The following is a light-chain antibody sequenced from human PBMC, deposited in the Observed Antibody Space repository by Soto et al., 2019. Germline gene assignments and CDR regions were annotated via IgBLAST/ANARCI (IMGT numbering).Light chain of an antibody. CDR2: AAS. Sequence: IVMTQSPATLSVSPGERATLYCRSSQSVNSNLAWYQQKPGQAPRLLIYAASNRATGIPARFSGSGSGTDFTLTISSLEPEDFAVYYCHQRGSWPRGTVGPETKVEIK. J-gene: IGKJ1*01. CDR1: QSVNSN. V-gene: IGKV3-11*01. CDR3: HQRGSWPRGT.